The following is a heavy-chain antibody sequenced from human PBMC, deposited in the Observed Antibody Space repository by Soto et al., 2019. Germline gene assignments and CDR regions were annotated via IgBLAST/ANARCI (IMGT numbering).Heavy chain of an antibody. D-gene: IGHD3-10*01. J-gene: IGHJ4*02. V-gene: IGHV1-18*01. Sequence: GASVKVSCKASGYTFTSYGISWVRQAPGQGLEWMGWISAYNGNKNYVQKLQGRVTMTTDTSTSTAYMELRSLRSDDTAVYYCARVGTLWFGELSALDYWGQGTLVTVSS. CDR3: ARVGTLWFGELSALDY. CDR1: GYTFTSYG. CDR2: ISAYNGNK.